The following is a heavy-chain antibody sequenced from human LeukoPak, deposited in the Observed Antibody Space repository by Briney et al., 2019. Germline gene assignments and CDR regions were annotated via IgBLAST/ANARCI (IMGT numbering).Heavy chain of an antibody. Sequence: SETLSLTCAVYGGSFSGYFWSWIRQPPGKGLEWIGEINHSGSTNYNPSLKSRVTISVDTSKNQFSLKLSSVTAADTAVYYCARRRNYDRSYYVDVWGKGTTVTVSS. J-gene: IGHJ6*03. V-gene: IGHV4-34*01. CDR3: ARRRNYDRSYYVDV. D-gene: IGHD1-7*01. CDR1: GGSFSGYF. CDR2: INHSGST.